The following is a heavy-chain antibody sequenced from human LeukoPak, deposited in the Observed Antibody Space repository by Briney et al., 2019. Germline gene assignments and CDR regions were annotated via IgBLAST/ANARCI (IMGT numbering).Heavy chain of an antibody. CDR1: GGSISSCY. J-gene: IGHJ4*02. Sequence: PSETLSLTCTVSGGSISSCYWSWIRQPPGKRLEWIGHIYYSGSTNYNPSLKSRVTISVDTSKNQFSLKLSSVTAADTAVYYCARRGITMVRGALDYWGQGTLVTVSS. V-gene: IGHV4-59*01. CDR2: IYYSGST. CDR3: ARRGITMVRGALDY. D-gene: IGHD3-10*01.